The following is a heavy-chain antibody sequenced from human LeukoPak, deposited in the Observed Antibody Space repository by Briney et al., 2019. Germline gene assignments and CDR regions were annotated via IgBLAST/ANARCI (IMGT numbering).Heavy chain of an antibody. J-gene: IGHJ5*02. CDR1: GYTFTSYD. CDR3: ARGRLTYYDFWSGYAPYNWFDP. V-gene: IGHV1-8*01. Sequence: APVKVSCKASGYTFTSYDINWVRQATGQGLEWMGWMNPNSGNTGYAQKFQGRVTMTRNTSISTAYMELSSLRSEDTAVYYCARGRLTYYDFWSGYAPYNWFDPWGQGTLVTVSS. D-gene: IGHD3-3*01. CDR2: MNPNSGNT.